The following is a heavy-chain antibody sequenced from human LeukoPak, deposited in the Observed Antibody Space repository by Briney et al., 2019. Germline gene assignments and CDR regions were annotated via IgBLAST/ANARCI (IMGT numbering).Heavy chain of an antibody. Sequence: ASVKVSCKVSGDTLTEFSMHWVRQAPGKGRERMGGFDPEDGETIYAQKFQGRVTMTEDTSTDTPYMELSSLRSEDTAVYYCARTGITMVRGTYQAAPATEYWGQGTLVTVPS. J-gene: IGHJ4*02. CDR1: GDTLTEFS. V-gene: IGHV1-24*01. CDR3: ARTGITMVRGTYQAAPATEY. CDR2: FDPEDGET. D-gene: IGHD3-10*01.